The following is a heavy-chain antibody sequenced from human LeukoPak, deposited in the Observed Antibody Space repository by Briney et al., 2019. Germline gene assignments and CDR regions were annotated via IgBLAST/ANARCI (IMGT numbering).Heavy chain of an antibody. CDR1: GFTFSNYW. D-gene: IGHD6-19*01. V-gene: IGHV3-7*01. CDR2: IKQDGGEK. CDR3: ARDGGATAVAGLFDY. J-gene: IGHJ4*02. Sequence: GGSLRLSCAASGFTFSNYWMSWVRQAPGKGLEWVANIKQDGGEKSYVDPVKGRFTISRDNSKNTLYLQMNSLRAEDTAVYYCARDGGATAVAGLFDYWGQGTLVTVSS.